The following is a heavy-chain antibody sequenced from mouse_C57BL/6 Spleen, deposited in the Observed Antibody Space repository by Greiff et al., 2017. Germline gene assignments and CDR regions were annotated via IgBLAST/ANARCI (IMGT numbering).Heavy chain of an antibody. V-gene: IGHV1-18*01. CDR3: ARGWSNYEDYYAMDY. CDR2: INPNTGGT. J-gene: IGHJ4*01. CDR1: GYTFTDYN. D-gene: IGHD2-5*01. Sequence: VQLQQSGPELVKPGASVKIPCKASGYTFTDYNMDWVKQSHGKSLEWIGDINPNTGGTIYNQKFKGKATLTVDKSSSTAYMELRSLTSEDTAVYYCARGWSNYEDYYAMDYWGQGTSVTVAS.